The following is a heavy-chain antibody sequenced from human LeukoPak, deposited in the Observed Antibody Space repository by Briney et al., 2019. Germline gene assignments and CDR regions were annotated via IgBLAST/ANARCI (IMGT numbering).Heavy chain of an antibody. CDR3: AREVPGGRVGSSSGGTYDY. CDR2: INHSGST. CDR1: GGSFSGYY. Sequence: SETLSLTCAVYGGSFSGYYWSWIRQPPGKGLEWIGEINHSGSTNYNPSLKSRVTISVDTSKNQFSLKLSSVTAADTAVYYCAREVPGGRVGSSSGGTYDYWGQGTLVTVSS. D-gene: IGHD6-6*01. V-gene: IGHV4-34*01. J-gene: IGHJ4*02.